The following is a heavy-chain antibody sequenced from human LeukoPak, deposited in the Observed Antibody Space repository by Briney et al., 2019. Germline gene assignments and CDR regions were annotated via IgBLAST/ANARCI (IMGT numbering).Heavy chain of an antibody. CDR2: VSPNYGS. J-gene: IGHJ6*03. CDR3: ARTTGQGTSWSPLATYFIDV. V-gene: IGHV4-4*07. Sequence: SETLSLTCTVSGDSMRDFYWTWIRQSADKGLEWIVRVSPNYGSAYNPALKPRLTILVDTSRSLFSLKLTSMTAADTAIYYCARTTGQGTSWSPLATYFIDVWGRGTSVTVSS. CDR1: GDSMRDFY. D-gene: IGHD1-26*01.